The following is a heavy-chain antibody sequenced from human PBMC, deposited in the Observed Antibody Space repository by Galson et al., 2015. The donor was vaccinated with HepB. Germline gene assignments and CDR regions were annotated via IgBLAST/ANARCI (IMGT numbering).Heavy chain of an antibody. D-gene: IGHD6-19*01. V-gene: IGHV3-49*03. J-gene: IGHJ4*02. Sequence: SLRLSCAVSGFTFDDYAMSWFRQAPGKGLEWVGFIRAKASGGTRQYAASVKGRFTISRDDSKSIAYLQMNSLKTEDTAMYYCTREPGEPWLVSSYYFDYWGQGTLVTVSS. CDR1: GFTFDDYA. CDR2: IRAKASGGTR. CDR3: TREPGEPWLVSSYYFDY.